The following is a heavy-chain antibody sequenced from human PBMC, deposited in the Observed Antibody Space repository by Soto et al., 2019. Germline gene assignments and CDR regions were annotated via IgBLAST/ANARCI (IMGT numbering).Heavy chain of an antibody. D-gene: IGHD2-15*01. Sequence: EVQLVESGGGLVKPGGSLRLSCAASGFTFSSYSMNWVRQAPGKGLEWVSSISSSSSYIYYADSVKGRFTISRDNAKNSLYLQMNSLRAEDTAVYYCARDVGPGYCSGGSCYPYFDYWGQGTLVTVSS. J-gene: IGHJ4*02. CDR2: ISSSSSYI. CDR3: ARDVGPGYCSGGSCYPYFDY. CDR1: GFTFSSYS. V-gene: IGHV3-21*01.